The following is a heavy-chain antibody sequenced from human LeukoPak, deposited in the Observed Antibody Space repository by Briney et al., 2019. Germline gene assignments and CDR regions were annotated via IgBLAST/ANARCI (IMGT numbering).Heavy chain of an antibody. V-gene: IGHV3-74*01. Sequence: PGGSLRLSCAASGFTFSSTWMHWARQAPGKGLVWVSRIKSDGISTIYADSVKGRFTISRDNAKNSLYLQMNSLRAEDTAVYYCARGRRMTTVTQEYFQHWGQGTLVTVSS. D-gene: IGHD4-17*01. CDR3: ARGRRMTTVTQEYFQH. CDR2: IKSDGIST. J-gene: IGHJ1*01. CDR1: GFTFSSTW.